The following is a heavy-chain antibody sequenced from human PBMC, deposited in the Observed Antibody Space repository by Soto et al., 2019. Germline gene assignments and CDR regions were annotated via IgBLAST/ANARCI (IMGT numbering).Heavy chain of an antibody. J-gene: IGHJ4*02. Sequence: ASVKVSCKASGFTFTGPYIHWVRQAPGQGLEWMGWINPNSGGTSYAQKFQGRVTMTRDTSTSTAYMELSSLSSDDTAVYYCASRNQVLKYFDYWGQATLVTVSS. CDR1: GFTFTGPY. CDR2: INPNSGGT. CDR3: ASRNQVLKYFDY. V-gene: IGHV1-2*02. D-gene: IGHD1-20*01.